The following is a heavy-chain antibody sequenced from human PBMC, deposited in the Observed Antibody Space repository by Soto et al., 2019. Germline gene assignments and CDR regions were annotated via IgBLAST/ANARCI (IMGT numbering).Heavy chain of an antibody. CDR2: IYYSGST. D-gene: IGHD3-3*01. Sequence: PSETLSLTCTVSGGSISSYYWSWIRQPPGKGLEWIGYIYYSGSTNYNPSLKSRVTISVDTSKNQFSLKLSSVTAADTAVYYCARLPDPDYFWSGPTKGAFDIWGQGTMVTVSS. V-gene: IGHV4-59*01. CDR3: ARLPDPDYFWSGPTKGAFDI. J-gene: IGHJ3*02. CDR1: GGSISSYY.